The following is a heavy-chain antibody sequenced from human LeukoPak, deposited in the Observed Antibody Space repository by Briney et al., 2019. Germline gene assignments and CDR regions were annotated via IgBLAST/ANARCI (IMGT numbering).Heavy chain of an antibody. J-gene: IGHJ4*02. CDR3: ARGKGYCSGGSCSHFDY. D-gene: IGHD2-15*01. Sequence: PGGSLRLSCAASGFTFSSYSMNWVRQAPGKGLEWVSSISSSSSYIYYADSVKGRFTISRDNAKNSLYLQMNSLRAEDTAVYYCARGKGYCSGGSCSHFDYWGQGTLVTVSS. CDR2: ISSSSSYI. CDR1: GFTFSSYS. V-gene: IGHV3-21*01.